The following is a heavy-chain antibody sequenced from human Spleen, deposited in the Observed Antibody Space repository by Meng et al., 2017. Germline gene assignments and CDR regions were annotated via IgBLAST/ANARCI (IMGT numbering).Heavy chain of an antibody. D-gene: IGHD5-18*01. CDR2: TYYRSKWYN. CDR1: GDSGSSNSAA. CDR3: ARGYNYNY. V-gene: IGHV6-1*01. Sequence: VQRRQVAPVPLNPSQAFLPPRAISGDSGSSNSAAWNWSRQLPSRGLEWLGRTYYRSKWYNDYAVSVKGRITINPDTSKNQFSLQLNSVTPEDTAVYYCARGYNYNYWGQGTLVTVSS. J-gene: IGHJ4*02.